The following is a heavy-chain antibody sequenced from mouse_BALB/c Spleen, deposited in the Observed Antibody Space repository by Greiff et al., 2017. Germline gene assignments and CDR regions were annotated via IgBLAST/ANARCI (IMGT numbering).Heavy chain of an antibody. CDR2: ISDGGSYT. CDR1: GFTFSDYY. Sequence: EVQVVESGGGLVKPGGSLKLSCAASGFTFSDYYMYWVRQTPEKRLEWVATISDGGSYTYYPDSVKGRFTISRDNAKNNLYLQMSSLKSEDTAMYYCARAYYGNFPRFAYWGQGTLVTVSA. V-gene: IGHV5-4*02. D-gene: IGHD2-1*01. CDR3: ARAYYGNFPRFAY. J-gene: IGHJ3*01.